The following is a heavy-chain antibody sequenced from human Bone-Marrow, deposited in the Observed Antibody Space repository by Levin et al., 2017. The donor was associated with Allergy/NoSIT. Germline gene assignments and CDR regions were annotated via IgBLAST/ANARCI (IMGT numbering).Heavy chain of an antibody. CDR3: AIMGYYFSYDAFDI. J-gene: IGHJ3*02. D-gene: IGHD3-22*01. CDR1: GYSFTSYW. Sequence: ASVKVSCKGSGYSFTSYWIGWVRQMPGKGLEWMGIIYPGDSDTRYSPSFQGQVTISADKSISTAYLQWSSLKASDTAMYYCAIMGYYFSYDAFDIWGQGTMVTVSS. CDR2: IYPGDSDT. V-gene: IGHV5-51*01.